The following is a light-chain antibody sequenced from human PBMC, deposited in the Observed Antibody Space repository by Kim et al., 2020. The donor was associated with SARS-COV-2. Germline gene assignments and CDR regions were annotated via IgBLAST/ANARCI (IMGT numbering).Light chain of an antibody. V-gene: IGLV4-60*03. J-gene: IGLJ3*02. CDR2: LEGSGSY. CDR3: ETSDSNTQV. Sequence: IAWHQQQPGKAPRYLMKLEGSGSYNKGSGVPDRFPGSGSGADRYLPNSNLQSEDEGDYYCETSDSNTQVFGGGTQLTVL.